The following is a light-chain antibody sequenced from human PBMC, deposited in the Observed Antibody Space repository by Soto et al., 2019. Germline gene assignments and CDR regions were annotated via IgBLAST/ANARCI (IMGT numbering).Light chain of an antibody. J-gene: IGKJ1*01. CDR1: QSIGSS. CDR2: DAS. CDR3: QQYNGYSRT. V-gene: IGKV1-5*01. Sequence: DIQMTQSPSTLSASVGDRVTITCRASQSIGSSLAWYQQKPGKAPNLLISDASSLERGVPSRFGGSGSGTEFTLSIRSLQPDDFATYYCQQYNGYSRTIGQGTKVEIK.